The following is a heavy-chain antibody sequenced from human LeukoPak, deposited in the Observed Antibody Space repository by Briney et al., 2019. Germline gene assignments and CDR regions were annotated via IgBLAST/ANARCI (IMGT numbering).Heavy chain of an antibody. CDR2: IYPGDSDT. Sequence: GESLKISCKGSGYSFSTYWIGWVRQMPGKGPEWMGIIYPGDSDTRYSPSFQGQVTISPDKSISTAYLQWSSLKASDTAMYYCARHLRLWQNWFDPWGQGTLVTVPS. CDR1: GYSFSTYW. V-gene: IGHV5-51*01. CDR3: ARHLRLWQNWFDP. D-gene: IGHD5-18*01. J-gene: IGHJ5*02.